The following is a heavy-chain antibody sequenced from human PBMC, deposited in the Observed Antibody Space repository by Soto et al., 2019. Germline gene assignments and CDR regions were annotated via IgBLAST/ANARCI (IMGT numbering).Heavy chain of an antibody. CDR1: GFTFSSYA. CDR3: AKYYHFSTVDD. V-gene: IGHV3-23*01. J-gene: IGHJ4*02. Sequence: GALRLSCAASGFTFSSYAMSWVRQAPVKGLEWVSAISGSGGSTYYADSVKGRFTISRDNSKNTLYLQMNSLRAEDTAVYYCAKYYHFSTVDDWGQGTPGTVAS. CDR2: ISGSGGST. D-gene: IGHD3-3*01.